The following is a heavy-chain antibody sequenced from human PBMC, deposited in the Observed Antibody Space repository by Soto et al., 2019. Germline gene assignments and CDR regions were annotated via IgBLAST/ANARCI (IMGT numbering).Heavy chain of an antibody. V-gene: IGHV3-73*01. D-gene: IGHD4-17*01. J-gene: IGHJ2*01. Sequence: EVQLVESGGGLVQPGGSLKLSCAASGFAFSGSAMHWVRQASGKGLEWVGRIRSKANNYATTYAASVKGRFTISRDDSKNTAYLQMNSLKTEDTAVYYCTAYGDFYFDLWGRGTLVTVSS. CDR3: TAYGDFYFDL. CDR2: IRSKANNYAT. CDR1: GFAFSGSA.